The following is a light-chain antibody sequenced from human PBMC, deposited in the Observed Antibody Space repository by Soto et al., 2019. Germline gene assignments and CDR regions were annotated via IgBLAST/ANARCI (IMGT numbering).Light chain of an antibody. J-gene: IGLJ2*01. CDR2: DVS. CDR3: SSYASNGDVL. Sequence: QSALTQPASVSGSPGQSITISCTGTSSDVGTYEYVSWYQHHPGKAPKLMIYDVSNRPSGVSDRFSGSKSGNTASLTISGLXXXXXAXXYCSSYASNGDVLFGGGTKLTVL. V-gene: IGLV2-14*03. CDR1: SSDVGTYEY.